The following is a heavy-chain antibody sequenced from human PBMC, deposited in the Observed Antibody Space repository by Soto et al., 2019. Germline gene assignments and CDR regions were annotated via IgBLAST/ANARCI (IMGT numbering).Heavy chain of an antibody. CDR3: AGDKFYYDSSGYYIDY. V-gene: IGHV1-46*01. CDR2: INPSGGST. J-gene: IGHJ4*02. CDR1: GYTFTSYY. Sequence: GASVKVSCKASGYTFTSYYMHWVRQAPGQGLEWMGIINPSGGSTSYAQKFQGRVTMTRYTSTSTVYIELSSLRSEDTAVYYCAGDKFYYDSSGYYIDYWGQGTLVTV. D-gene: IGHD3-22*01.